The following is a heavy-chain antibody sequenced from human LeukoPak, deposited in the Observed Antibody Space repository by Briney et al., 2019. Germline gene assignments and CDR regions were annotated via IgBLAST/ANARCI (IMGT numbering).Heavy chain of an antibody. CDR1: GFIFSSYS. J-gene: IGHJ4*02. CDR3: AEEVGWLQLGRGFFDC. CDR2: ISSSSSYI. Sequence: ASLLLSCASSGFIFSSYSMHWVRPAPGKGLEWGSSISSSSSYIYYAVSVKGRFTISRDNDQNSLYLQMNRLGAEGTGLDYWAEEVGWLQLGRGFFDCWVEGGLVTVSS. D-gene: IGHD5-24*01. V-gene: IGHV3-21*01.